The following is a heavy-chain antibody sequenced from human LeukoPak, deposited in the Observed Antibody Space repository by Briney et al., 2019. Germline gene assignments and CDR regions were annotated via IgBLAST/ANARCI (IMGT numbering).Heavy chain of an antibody. D-gene: IGHD3-22*01. CDR3: ARDVPTYYYDSSGYPTLDY. V-gene: IGHV4-34*01. CDR1: GGSFSAYY. CDR2: INLSGST. Sequence: SETLSLTCAVYGGSFSAYYWSWIRQPPGKGLEWIGEINLSGSTNYNPSLKSRVTISVDTSKNQFSLKLSSVTAADTAVYYCARDVPTYYYDSSGYPTLDYWGQGTLVTVSS. J-gene: IGHJ4*02.